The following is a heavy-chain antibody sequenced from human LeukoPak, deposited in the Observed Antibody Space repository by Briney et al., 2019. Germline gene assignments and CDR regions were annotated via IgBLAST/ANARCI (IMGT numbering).Heavy chain of an antibody. CDR1: GFTFSTYG. CDR3: ARDEFHYYYGMDV. V-gene: IGHV3-30*03. D-gene: IGHD3-10*01. J-gene: IGHJ6*02. Sequence: GGSLRLSCAASGFTFSTYGFHWVRQAPDKGLEWVAIISNDGTNKNYADSVKGRFTISRDNSKNTVYLQMNSLRAEDTAVYYCARDEFHYYYGMDVWGQGTTVTVSS. CDR2: ISNDGTNK.